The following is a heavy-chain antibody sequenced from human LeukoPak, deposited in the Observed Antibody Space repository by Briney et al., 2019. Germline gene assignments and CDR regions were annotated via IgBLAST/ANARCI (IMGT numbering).Heavy chain of an antibody. CDR2: IYHSGST. CDR1: GYSISSGYY. CDR3: ARDEGCTNGVCFTLFDY. V-gene: IGHV4-38-2*02. D-gene: IGHD2-8*01. J-gene: IGHJ4*02. Sequence: SETLSLTCAVSGYSISSGYYWGWIRQPPGKGLEWIGSIYHSGSTYYNPSLKSRVTISIDTSQNQFSLKLSSVTAADTAVYYCARDEGCTNGVCFTLFDYWGQGILVTVSS.